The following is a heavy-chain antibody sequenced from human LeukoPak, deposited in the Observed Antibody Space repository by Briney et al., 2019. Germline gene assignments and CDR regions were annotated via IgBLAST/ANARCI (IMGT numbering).Heavy chain of an antibody. CDR3: ARDLGYCSGGSCYSFDY. CDR1: GGSISSSSYY. Sequence: PSETLSLTCTVSGGSISSSSYYWGWIRQPPGKGLEWIGSIYYSGSTYYNPSLKSRVTISVDTSKNQFSLKLSSVTAADTAVYYCARDLGYCSGGSCYSFDYWGQGTLVTVSS. D-gene: IGHD2-15*01. CDR2: IYYSGST. V-gene: IGHV4-39*07. J-gene: IGHJ4*02.